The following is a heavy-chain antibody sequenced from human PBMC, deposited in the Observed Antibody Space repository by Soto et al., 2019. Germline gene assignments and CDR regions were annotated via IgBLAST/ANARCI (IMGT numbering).Heavy chain of an antibody. V-gene: IGHV4-30-4*01. J-gene: IGHJ4*02. D-gene: IGHD1-26*01. Sequence: PSETLSLTCTVSGFSISSGDYYWSWIRQPPGKGLEWIGYIYYSGSTYYNPSLKSRVTISVDTSKNQFSLKLSSVTAADTAVYYCARVGGIVGATTHDYWGQGTLVTVSS. CDR2: IYYSGST. CDR3: ARVGGIVGATTHDY. CDR1: GFSISSGDYY.